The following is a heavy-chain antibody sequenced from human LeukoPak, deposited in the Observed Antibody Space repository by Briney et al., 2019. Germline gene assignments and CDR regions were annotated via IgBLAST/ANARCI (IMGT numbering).Heavy chain of an antibody. CDR2: MNPNSGNT. Sequence: GASVKVSCKASGYTFTSYDINWVRQATGQGLEWMGWMNPNSGNTGYAQKFQGRVTITRNTSISTAYMELSSLRSEDTAVYYCVRGFQAARRGFFWFDPWGQGTLVTVSS. D-gene: IGHD6-6*01. CDR1: GYTFTSYD. J-gene: IGHJ5*02. CDR3: VRGFQAARRGFFWFDP. V-gene: IGHV1-8*03.